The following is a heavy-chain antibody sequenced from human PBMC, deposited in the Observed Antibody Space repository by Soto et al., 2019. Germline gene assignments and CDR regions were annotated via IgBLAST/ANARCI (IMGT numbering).Heavy chain of an antibody. CDR3: ARDDTMVRGVIIRGGDYYYGMDV. D-gene: IGHD3-10*01. Sequence: QVQLVQSGAEVKKPGSSVKVSCKASGGTFSSYAISWVRQAPGQGLEWMGGIIPIFGTANYAQKFQGRVTITADESTSTAYMELSSLRSEDTAVYYCARDDTMVRGVIIRGGDYYYGMDVWGQGTTVTVSS. J-gene: IGHJ6*02. CDR2: IIPIFGTA. CDR1: GGTFSSYA. V-gene: IGHV1-69*01.